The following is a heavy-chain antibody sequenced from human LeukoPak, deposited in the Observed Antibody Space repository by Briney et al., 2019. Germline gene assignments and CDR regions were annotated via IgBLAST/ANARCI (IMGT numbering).Heavy chain of an antibody. CDR1: GFTFSSYG. D-gene: IGHD6-19*01. CDR2: ISGSAYNT. V-gene: IGHV3-23*01. J-gene: IGHJ4*02. CDR3: ARGWYNFDY. Sequence: GGSLRLSCAASGFTFSSYGMSWVRQAPGKGLEWVSTISGSAYNTYYADSVKGRFTISRDNSANTLYLQMNSLRAEDTAVYYCARGWYNFDYWGQGTRVTVSS.